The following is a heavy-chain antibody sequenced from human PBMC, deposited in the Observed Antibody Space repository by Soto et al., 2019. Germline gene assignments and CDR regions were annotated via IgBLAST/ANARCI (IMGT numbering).Heavy chain of an antibody. V-gene: IGHV1-2*02. CDR1: GYTFTGYY. J-gene: IGHJ6*02. D-gene: IGHD6-19*01. CDR2: INPNSGGT. Sequence: SVKVSCKASGYTFTGYYMHWVRQAPGQGLEWMGWINPNSGGTNYAQKFQGRVTMTRDTSISTAYMELSRLRSDDTAVYYCARVGMYSSGLHYYYYYGMDVWGQGTTVTVSS. CDR3: ARVGMYSSGLHYYYYYGMDV.